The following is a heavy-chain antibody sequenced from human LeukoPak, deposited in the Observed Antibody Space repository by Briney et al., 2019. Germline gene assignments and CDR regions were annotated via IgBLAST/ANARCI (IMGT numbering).Heavy chain of an antibody. D-gene: IGHD1-26*01. CDR2: ISSSGSTI. V-gene: IGHV3-48*03. CDR1: GFTFSSYE. J-gene: IGHJ4*01. CDR3: ARDSANVVGVKSIFDY. Sequence: GGSLRLSCAASGFTFSSYEMNWVRQAPGKGLEWVSYISSSGSTIYYADSVKGRFTISRDNAKNSLYLQMNSLRAEDTAVYYCARDSANVVGVKSIFDYWGQGALVTVSS.